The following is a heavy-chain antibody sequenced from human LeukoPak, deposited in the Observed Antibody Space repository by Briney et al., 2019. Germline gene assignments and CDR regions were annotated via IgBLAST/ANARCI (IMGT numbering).Heavy chain of an antibody. J-gene: IGHJ6*03. CDR2: IRSDESNK. Sequence: GGSLRLSCAASGFTFSSYGMHWVRQAPGKGLEWVTFIRSDESNKYYADSVKGRFTISRDNSKNTVYLQMNSLRAEDTAVYYCAKDARIAVAGTPYYYYYYMGVWGKGTTVTVSS. V-gene: IGHV3-30*02. D-gene: IGHD6-19*01. CDR1: GFTFSSYG. CDR3: AKDARIAVAGTPYYYYYYMGV.